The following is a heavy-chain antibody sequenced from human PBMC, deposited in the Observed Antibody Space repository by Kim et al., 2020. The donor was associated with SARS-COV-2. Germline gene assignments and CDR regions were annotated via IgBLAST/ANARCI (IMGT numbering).Heavy chain of an antibody. V-gene: IGHV4-39*07. Sequence: QALKSRVTISVDTTKNQFSLKLSSVTAADTAVYYCARGDDFWSCNDAFDIWGQGTMVTVSS. D-gene: IGHD3-3*01. CDR3: ARGDDFWSCNDAFDI. J-gene: IGHJ3*02.